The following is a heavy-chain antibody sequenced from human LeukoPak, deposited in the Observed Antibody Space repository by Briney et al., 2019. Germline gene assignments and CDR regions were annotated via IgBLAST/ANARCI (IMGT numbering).Heavy chain of an antibody. CDR2: MNPNSGNT. V-gene: IGHV1-8*01. D-gene: IGHD3-22*01. CDR1: GYTSTSYD. CDR3: ARASINYYDSRDAFEI. Sequence: ASVKVSCKASGYTSTSYDINWVRQATGQGLEWMGWMNPNSGNTGYAQKSQGRVTMTRNTSISTAYMELSSLRSEDTAVYYCARASINYYDSRDAFEIWGLGTMVTVSS. J-gene: IGHJ3*02.